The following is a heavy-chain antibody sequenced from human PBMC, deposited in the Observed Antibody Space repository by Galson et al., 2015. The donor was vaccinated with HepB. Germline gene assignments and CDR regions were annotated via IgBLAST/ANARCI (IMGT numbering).Heavy chain of an antibody. J-gene: IGHJ6*02. CDR3: ARVSPMVRGPANGMDV. Sequence: SLRLSCAASGFTFSDYYMSWIRQAPGKGLEWVSYISSSSSYTNYADSVKGRFTISRDNAKNSLYLQMNSLRAEDTAVYYCARVSPMVRGPANGMDVWGQGTTVTVSS. CDR2: ISSSSSYT. CDR1: GFTFSDYY. D-gene: IGHD3-10*01. V-gene: IGHV3-11*06.